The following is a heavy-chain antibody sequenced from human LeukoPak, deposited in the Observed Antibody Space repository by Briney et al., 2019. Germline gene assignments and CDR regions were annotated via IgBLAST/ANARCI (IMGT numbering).Heavy chain of an antibody. V-gene: IGHV3-43*02. D-gene: IGHD3-22*01. CDR1: GFTFDDYA. J-gene: IGHJ4*02. CDR2: ISGDGGST. CDR3: AKDRKADSSGYYYDLDY. Sequence: GGSLRLSCAASGFTFDDYAMHWVRQAPGKGLEWVSLISGDGGSTYYADSVKGRFTISRDNSKNSLYLQMNSLRTEDTALYYCAKDRKADSSGYYYDLDYWGQGTLVTVSS.